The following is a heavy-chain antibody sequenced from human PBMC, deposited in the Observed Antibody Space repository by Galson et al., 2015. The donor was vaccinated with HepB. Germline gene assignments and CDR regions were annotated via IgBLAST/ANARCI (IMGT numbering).Heavy chain of an antibody. Sequence: SVKVSCKVSGYTLTELSMHWVRQAPGKGLEWMGGFDPEDGETIYAQKFQGRVTMTEDTSTDTAYMELSSLRSEDTAVYYCATIRITMVRGALDAFDIWGQGTMVTVSS. V-gene: IGHV1-24*01. CDR1: GYTLTELS. D-gene: IGHD3-10*01. CDR2: FDPEDGET. CDR3: ATIRITMVRGALDAFDI. J-gene: IGHJ3*02.